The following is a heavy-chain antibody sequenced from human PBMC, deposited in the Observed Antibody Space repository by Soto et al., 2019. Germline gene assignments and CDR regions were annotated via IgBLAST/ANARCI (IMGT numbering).Heavy chain of an antibody. CDR3: ARARYYDWCFDL. CDR2: IYHSGSS. J-gene: IGHJ4*02. D-gene: IGHD3-9*01. V-gene: IGHV4-30-2*06. Sequence: TLSLTCAVSGGSINRGAHSGVCLRQSPGKGLEWIGYIYHSGSSYYNPSLQSRVTISVDRSKAQFYLTLTSVTAADTAVYFCARARYYDWCFDLWGLGTPVNVSS. CDR1: GGSINRGAHS.